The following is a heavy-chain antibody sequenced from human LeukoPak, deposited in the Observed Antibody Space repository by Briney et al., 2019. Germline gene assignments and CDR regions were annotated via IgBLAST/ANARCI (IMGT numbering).Heavy chain of an antibody. CDR2: IYYSGST. CDR3: ARVAARVLGTEYNWFDP. V-gene: IGHV4-39*07. J-gene: IGHJ5*02. Sequence: SETLSLTCTVSGGSISSSSYYWGWIRQPPGEGLEWIGSIYYSGSTYYNPSLKSRVTISVDTSKNQFSLKLSSVTAADTAVYYCARVAARVLGTEYNWFDPWGQGTLVTVSS. CDR1: GGSISSSSYY. D-gene: IGHD6-6*01.